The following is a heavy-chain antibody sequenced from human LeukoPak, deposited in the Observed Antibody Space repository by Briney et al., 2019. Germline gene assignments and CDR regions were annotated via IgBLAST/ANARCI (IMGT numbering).Heavy chain of an antibody. CDR1: GYTFTSYD. CDR3: ARSGYCSSTSCSNYYYYYYMDV. D-gene: IGHD2-2*01. Sequence: GASVKVSCKASGYTFTSYDINWVRQATGQGLEWMGWMNPSSGNTGYAQKFQGRVTMTRNTSISTAYMELSSLRSEDTAVYYCARSGYCSSTSCSNYYYYYYMDVWGKGTTVTVSS. V-gene: IGHV1-8*01. CDR2: MNPSSGNT. J-gene: IGHJ6*03.